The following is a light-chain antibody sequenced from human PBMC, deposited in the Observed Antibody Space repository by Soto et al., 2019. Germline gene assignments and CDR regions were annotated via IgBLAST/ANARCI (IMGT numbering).Light chain of an antibody. CDR2: AAY. Sequence: DVEMTQSPSSLSASVGDGVTIACRASQSISSDLNWYQQKPGKAPKVLIYAAYSLQSGVPSRFSGSGSGTDFTLTISSLQPEDFATYYCQQYSNLITFGQGTRLEIK. V-gene: IGKV1-39*01. CDR1: QSISSD. J-gene: IGKJ5*01. CDR3: QQYSNLIT.